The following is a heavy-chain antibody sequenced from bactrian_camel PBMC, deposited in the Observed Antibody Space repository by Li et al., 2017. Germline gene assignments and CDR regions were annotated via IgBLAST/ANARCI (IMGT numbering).Heavy chain of an antibody. CDR2: LYTGGGST. CDR1: GYTYRANS. Sequence: HVQLVESGGGSVQAGGSLRLSCTATGYTYRANSMGWFRQAPGKEREGVAALYTGGGSTDYADSVKGRFTISKDNTKNTLYLQMSSLRTEDTAVYYCAAGLLADYALGLGTQVTV. V-gene: IGHV3S54*01. D-gene: IGHD5*01. J-gene: IGHJ4*01.